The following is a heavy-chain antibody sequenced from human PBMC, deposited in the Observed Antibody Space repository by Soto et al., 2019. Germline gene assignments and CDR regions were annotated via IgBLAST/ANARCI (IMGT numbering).Heavy chain of an antibody. D-gene: IGHD5-12*01. Sequence: SETLSLTCTVSGGSISSYDWSWIRQPAGKGLEWIGRIYTSGGANYNPSLKSRVTMSVDTSKNQFSLKLSSVTAADTAVYYCARGGSGYSGYGYYYYGMDVWGQGTTVT. J-gene: IGHJ6*02. CDR3: ARGGSGYSGYGYYYYGMDV. CDR2: IYTSGGA. V-gene: IGHV4-4*07. CDR1: GGSISSYD.